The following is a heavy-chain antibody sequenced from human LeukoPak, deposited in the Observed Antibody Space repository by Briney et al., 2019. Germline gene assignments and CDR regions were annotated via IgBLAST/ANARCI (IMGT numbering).Heavy chain of an antibody. CDR2: IYYSGST. D-gene: IGHD2-2*02. CDR3: ARDQAIDYYGMDA. V-gene: IGHV4-59*01. CDR1: GGSISSYY. Sequence: KASETLSLTCTVSGGSISSYYWSWIRQPPGKGLEWIGYIYYSGSTNYNPSLKSRVTISVDTSKNQFSLKLSSVTAADTAVYYCARDQAIDYYGMDAWGQGTTVTVSS. J-gene: IGHJ6*02.